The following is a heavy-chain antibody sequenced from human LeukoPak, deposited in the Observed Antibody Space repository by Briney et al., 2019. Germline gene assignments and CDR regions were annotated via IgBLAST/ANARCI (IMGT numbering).Heavy chain of an antibody. J-gene: IGHJ3*02. D-gene: IGHD3-10*01. Sequence: SVKVSCKASGGTFSSYAISWVRQAPGQGLEWMGGIIPIFGTANYAQKFQGRVTITADKSTSTAYMEPSSLRSEDTAVYFCAVDVSGRHDAFDIWGQGTLVTVSS. V-gene: IGHV1-69*06. CDR2: IIPIFGTA. CDR1: GGTFSSYA. CDR3: AVDVSGRHDAFDI.